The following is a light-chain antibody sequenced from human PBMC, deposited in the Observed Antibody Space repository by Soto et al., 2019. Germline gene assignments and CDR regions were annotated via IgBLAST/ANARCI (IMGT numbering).Light chain of an antibody. CDR2: KAS. CDR1: QSIDTW. CDR3: QHYNSYSEA. V-gene: IGKV1-5*03. J-gene: IGKJ1*01. Sequence: IQRNQSRASLASSVRYIVSITCRASQSIDTWLAWYQQKAGKAPNLLIYKASRLESGVPSRFSGSGSGTEFTLTISSLQPDDFATYYCQHYNSYSEAFGQRTKV.